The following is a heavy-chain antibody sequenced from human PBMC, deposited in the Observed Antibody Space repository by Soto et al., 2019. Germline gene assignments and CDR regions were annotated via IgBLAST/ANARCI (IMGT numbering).Heavy chain of an antibody. CDR2: ISAYNGNT. CDR1: GYTFTSYG. J-gene: IGHJ6*02. V-gene: IGHV1-18*01. Sequence: ASVKVSCKASGYTFTSYGISWVRQAPGQGLEWMGWISAYNGNTNYAQKLQGRVTMTTDTSTSTAYMELRSLRSDDTAVYYCARVWAFSECISTSCYMEEGGGMDVWGQGTTVTVSS. D-gene: IGHD2-2*01. CDR3: ARVWAFSECISTSCYMEEGGGMDV.